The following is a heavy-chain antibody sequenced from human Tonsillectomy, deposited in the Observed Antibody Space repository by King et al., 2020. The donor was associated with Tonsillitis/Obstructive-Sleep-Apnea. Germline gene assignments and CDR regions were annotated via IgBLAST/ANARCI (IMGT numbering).Heavy chain of an antibody. J-gene: IGHJ6*03. V-gene: IGHV1-18*01. D-gene: IGHD2-2*01. CDR1: GYTFTSYG. CDR3: ARVDGSDIVVVPAAIRPHSESFLTKFDYYYMDV. CDR2: ISAYNGNT. Sequence: QVQLVESGAEVKKPGASVKVSCKASGYTFTSYGISWVRQAPGQGLEWMGWISAYNGNTDYAQKLQGRVTMTTDTSTSTAYMELRSLRSDDTAVYYCARVDGSDIVVVPAAIRPHSESFLTKFDYYYMDVWGKGTTVTVSS.